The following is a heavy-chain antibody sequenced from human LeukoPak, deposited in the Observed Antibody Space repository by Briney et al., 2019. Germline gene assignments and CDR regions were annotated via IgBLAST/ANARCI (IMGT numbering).Heavy chain of an antibody. J-gene: IGHJ4*02. V-gene: IGHV3-21*01. CDR1: GVTSSAYI. Sequence: PGGALRVSCVVSGVTSSAYIMSSVREALGGGREWVSSIIRGRRDIYYADSLKGGLTISRDNVKNSLYLQMNSVRAEDTAVCYCGRLDHLQQQLATDYSGQGTLLTVS. CDR3: GRLDHLQQQLATDY. D-gene: IGHD6-13*01. CDR2: IIRGRRDI.